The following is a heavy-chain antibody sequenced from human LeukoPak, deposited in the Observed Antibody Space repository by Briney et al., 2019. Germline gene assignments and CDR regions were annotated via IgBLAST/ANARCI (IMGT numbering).Heavy chain of an antibody. CDR1: GYSISSGYY. Sequence: SETLSLTCAVSGYSISSGYYWGWIRQPPGKGLEWIGSIYHSGSTCYNPSLKSRVTISVDTSKNQFSLKLSSVTAADTAVYYCARGRGGTEAFDIWGQGTMVTVSS. CDR3: ARGRGGTEAFDI. J-gene: IGHJ3*02. D-gene: IGHD1-1*01. V-gene: IGHV4-38-2*01. CDR2: IYHSGST.